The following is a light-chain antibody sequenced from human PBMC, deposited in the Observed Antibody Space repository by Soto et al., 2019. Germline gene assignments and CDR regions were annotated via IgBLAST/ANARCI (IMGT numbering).Light chain of an antibody. J-gene: IGKJ2*01. CDR3: QQSYSTPYT. CDR1: QSISSY. Sequence: DIQMTQSPSSLSASVGDRDTITCRASQSISSYLNWYQQKPGTAPKLLIYAASSLQSGVPSRFSGSGSGTDFTLTISSLQPEDFATYHCQQSYSTPYTFGQGTKLEIK. V-gene: IGKV1-39*01. CDR2: AAS.